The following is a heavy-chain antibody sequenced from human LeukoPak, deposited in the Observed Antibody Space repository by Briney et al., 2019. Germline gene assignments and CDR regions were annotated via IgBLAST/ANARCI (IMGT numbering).Heavy chain of an antibody. CDR3: ARDQGYYDSSGYYYYYYGMDV. Sequence: SETLSLTCTVSGGSISGSSYFWGWIRQPPGKGLEWIGSIYYSGSTYYNPSLKSRVIISVDTSKNQFSLKLSSVTAADTAVYYCARDQGYYDSSGYYYYYYGMDVWGQGTTVTVSS. CDR2: IYYSGST. CDR1: GGSISGSSYF. J-gene: IGHJ6*02. D-gene: IGHD3-22*01. V-gene: IGHV4-39*07.